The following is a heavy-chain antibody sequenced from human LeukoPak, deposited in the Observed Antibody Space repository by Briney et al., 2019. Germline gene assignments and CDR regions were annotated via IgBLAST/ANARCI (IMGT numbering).Heavy chain of an antibody. J-gene: IGHJ4*02. V-gene: IGHV4-59*01. CDR3: ARVVDYYDSSGYYYVYYFDY. Sequence: SETLSLTCTVSGGSISSYYWSWIRQPPGKGLEWIGYIYYSGSTNYNPSLKSRVTISVDTSKNQFSLKLSSVTAADTAVYYCARVVDYYDSSGYYYVYYFDYWGQGTLVTVSS. D-gene: IGHD3-22*01. CDR2: IYYSGST. CDR1: GGSISSYY.